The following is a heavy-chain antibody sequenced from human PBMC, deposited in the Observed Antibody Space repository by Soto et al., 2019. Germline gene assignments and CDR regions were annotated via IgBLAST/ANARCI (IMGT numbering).Heavy chain of an antibody. CDR3: ARDQYCSSTSCYGNYYYYGMDV. V-gene: IGHV1-18*01. CDR1: GYTFTSYG. D-gene: IGHD2-2*01. J-gene: IGHJ6*02. Sequence: QVQLVQSGAEVKKPGASVKVSCKASGYTFTSYGISWVRQAPGQGLEWMGWISAYNGNTNYAQKLQDRVTMTTDTSTSTAYMELRSLRSDDTAVYYCARDQYCSSTSCYGNYYYYGMDVWGQGTTVTVSS. CDR2: ISAYNGNT.